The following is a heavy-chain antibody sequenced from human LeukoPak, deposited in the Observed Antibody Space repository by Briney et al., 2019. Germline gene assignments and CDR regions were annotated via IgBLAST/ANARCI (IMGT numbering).Heavy chain of an antibody. D-gene: IGHD3-22*01. Sequence: ASVKVSSKASGYPFTGYYMHWVRQAPGQGLGWMGWINPNSGGTNYAQKFQGRVTMTRDTSISTAYMELSRLRSDDTAVYYCARARYDSSGYYGYWGQGTLVTVSS. CDR3: ARARYDSSGYYGY. CDR1: GYPFTGYY. V-gene: IGHV1-2*02. J-gene: IGHJ4*02. CDR2: INPNSGGT.